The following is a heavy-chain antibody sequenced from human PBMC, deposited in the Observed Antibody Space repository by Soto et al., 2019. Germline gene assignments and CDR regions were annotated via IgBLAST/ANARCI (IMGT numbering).Heavy chain of an antibody. CDR2: IYHSGST. D-gene: IGHD3-22*01. V-gene: IGHV4-30-2*01. Sequence: PSETLSLTCAVSGGSISSGGYSWSWIRQPPGKGLEWIGYIYHSGSTYYNPSLKSRVTISVDRSKSQFSLKLSSVTAADTAVYYCARGGTYDSSGYDLDYWGQGTLVTVSS. J-gene: IGHJ4*02. CDR3: ARGGTYDSSGYDLDY. CDR1: GGSISSGGYS.